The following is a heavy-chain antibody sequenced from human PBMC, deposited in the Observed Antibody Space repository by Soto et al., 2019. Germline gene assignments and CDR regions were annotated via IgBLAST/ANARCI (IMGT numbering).Heavy chain of an antibody. Sequence: QVQLQESGPGLVKPSQTLSLTCTVSGGSISSGGYYWSWIRQHPGKGLEWIGYIYYSGSTYYNPSLKSRVTISLDTAKNQFSLKLSSVTAADTAVYYCARAPITIFGVANYGMDVWGQGTTVTVSS. CDR2: IYYSGST. V-gene: IGHV4-31*03. J-gene: IGHJ6*02. CDR3: ARAPITIFGVANYGMDV. CDR1: GGSISSGGYY. D-gene: IGHD3-3*01.